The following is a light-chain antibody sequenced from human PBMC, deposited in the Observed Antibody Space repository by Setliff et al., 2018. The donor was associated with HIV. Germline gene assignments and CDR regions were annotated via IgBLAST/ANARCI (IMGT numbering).Light chain of an antibody. V-gene: IGLV2-14*01. CDR2: EVS. CDR1: SSDVGDYNY. CDR3: SSYTSISTYV. J-gene: IGLJ1*01. Sequence: QSVLAQPASVSGSPGQSITISCTGTSSDVGDYNYVSWYQQHPGKAPKLMIYEVSNRPSGVSNRFSGSKSGNTASLTISGLQTEDEADYYYSSYTSISTYVFGTGTKVTVL.